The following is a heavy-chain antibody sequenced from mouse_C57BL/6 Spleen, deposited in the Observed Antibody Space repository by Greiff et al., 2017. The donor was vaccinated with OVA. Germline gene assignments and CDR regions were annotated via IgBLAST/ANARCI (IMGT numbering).Heavy chain of an antibody. V-gene: IGHV1-66*01. Sequence: QVQLQQSGPQLVKPGASVKISCKASGYSFTSYYIHWVKQRPGQGLEWIGWIYPGSGNTKYNEKFKGKATLTAGTSSSTAYMQLSSLTSEDSAVYDCARGNYDGYYGYFDYWGKGTTLTVSS. D-gene: IGHD2-3*01. CDR2: IYPGSGNT. J-gene: IGHJ2*01. CDR3: ARGNYDGYYGYFDY. CDR1: GYSFTSYY.